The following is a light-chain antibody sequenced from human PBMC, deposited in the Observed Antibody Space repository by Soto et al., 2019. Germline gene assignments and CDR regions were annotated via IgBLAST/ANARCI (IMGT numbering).Light chain of an antibody. V-gene: IGLV2-14*01. CDR3: SSYTGSSFPVV. Sequence: QSALTQPASVSGSPGQSIAISCTGSGSDVGAYNYVSWYHQHPGKAPKLLIFEVTNRPLGVSDRFSGSKSGNTASLTISGLQAEDEGDYYCSSYTGSSFPVVFGGGTKVTVL. CDR1: GSDVGAYNY. CDR2: EVT. J-gene: IGLJ2*01.